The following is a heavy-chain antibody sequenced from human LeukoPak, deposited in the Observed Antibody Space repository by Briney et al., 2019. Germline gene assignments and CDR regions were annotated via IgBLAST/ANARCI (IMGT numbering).Heavy chain of an antibody. J-gene: IGHJ4*02. V-gene: IGHV1-69*05. CDR2: IIPIFGTA. D-gene: IGHD4-17*01. Sequence: SVKVSCKASGGTFSSYAISWVRQAPGQGLEWMGRIIPIFGTANYAQKFQGRVTITTDESTSTAYTQLSSLRSEDTAVYYCASLYGDYGENHFDYWGQGTLVTVSS. CDR1: GGTFSSYA. CDR3: ASLYGDYGENHFDY.